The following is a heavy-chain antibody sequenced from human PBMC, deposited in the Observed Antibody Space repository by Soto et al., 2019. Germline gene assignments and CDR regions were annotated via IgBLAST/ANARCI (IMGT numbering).Heavy chain of an antibody. CDR3: ERDTSRGEYDY. Sequence: QVQLVQSGAEVKKPGASVKVSCKASGYTFTSYGISWVRQAPGQGLEWMGWINVYNGNTNYAQKLQGRVTMTTDTSTSTDYLDLSSLRSDDTAVYFCERDTSRGEYDYWGQGTLVTVSS. CDR2: INVYNGNT. V-gene: IGHV1-18*01. CDR1: GYTFTSYG. D-gene: IGHD3-10*01. J-gene: IGHJ4*02.